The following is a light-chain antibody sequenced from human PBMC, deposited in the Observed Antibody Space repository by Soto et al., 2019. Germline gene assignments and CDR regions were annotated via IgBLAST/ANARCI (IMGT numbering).Light chain of an antibody. CDR3: LQYDSYPYS. CDR2: DAS. J-gene: IGKJ2*01. Sequence: DIQVTQSPSTLSASVGDRVTITCRAGQTPGGFLAWFQQKPGKAPKLLIYDASNLQTGVPRRFSGSRAGTEFTLTISGLQPDDCASYFCLQYDSYPYSFGQGTKLEIK. V-gene: IGKV1-5*01. CDR1: QTPGGF.